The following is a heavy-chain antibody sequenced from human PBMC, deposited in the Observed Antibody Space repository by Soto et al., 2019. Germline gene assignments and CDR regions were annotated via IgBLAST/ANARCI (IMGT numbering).Heavy chain of an antibody. V-gene: IGHV1-8*01. J-gene: IGHJ6*03. Sequence: ASVKVSCKASGYTFTSYDINWVRQATGQGLEWMGWMNPNSGNTGYAQKFQGRVTMTRNTSISTAYMELSSLRSEDTAVYYCARGSRVLRYFDWLSYYYYMDVWGKGTKVTVSS. CDR1: GYTFTSYD. D-gene: IGHD3-9*01. CDR3: ARGSRVLRYFDWLSYYYYMDV. CDR2: MNPNSGNT.